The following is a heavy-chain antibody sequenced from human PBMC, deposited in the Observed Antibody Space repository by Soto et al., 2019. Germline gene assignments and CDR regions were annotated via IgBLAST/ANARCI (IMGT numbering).Heavy chain of an antibody. V-gene: IGHV4-59*01. J-gene: IGHJ4*02. D-gene: IGHD2-15*01. CDR1: GGSISSSY. CDR3: ARGHCSGGSCYFDS. Sequence: SETLSLTCTVSGGSISSSYWTWIRQPPGKGLEWTGYIYYSGTTNYNPSLKSRVTISVDMSKNQFSLKLSYVTAADTAVYYCARGHCSGGSCYFDSWGQGTLVTVSS. CDR2: IYYSGTT.